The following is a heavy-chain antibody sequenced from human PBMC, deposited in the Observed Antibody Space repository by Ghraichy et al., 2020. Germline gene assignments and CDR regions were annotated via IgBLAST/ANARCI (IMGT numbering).Heavy chain of an antibody. J-gene: IGHJ6*02. D-gene: IGHD2-2*01. CDR2: IWYDGSNK. Sequence: GGSLRLSCAASGFSFSSYGMHWVRQAPGKGLEWVAVIWYDGSNKYYADSVKGRFTISRDNSKNTLYLQMNSLRAEDTAVYYCARESIVVVPAAYYYYGMDVWGQGTTVTVSS. V-gene: IGHV3-33*08. CDR1: GFSFSSYG. CDR3: ARESIVVVPAAYYYYGMDV.